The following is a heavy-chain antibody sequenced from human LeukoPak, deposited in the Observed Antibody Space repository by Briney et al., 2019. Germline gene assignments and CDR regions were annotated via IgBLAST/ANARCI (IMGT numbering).Heavy chain of an antibody. V-gene: IGHV3-30*02. CDR2: IRYDGSNK. CDR3: AKDQHRSSLEPYYFDY. Sequence: PGGSLRLSCAASGLTFNSYGMHWIRQAPGKGLEWVTFIRYDGSNKYYADSVKGRFTISRDNSKNTLYLQMNSLRDEDTAVYYCAKDQHRSSLEPYYFDYWGQGTLVTVSS. D-gene: IGHD6-13*01. CDR1: GLTFNSYG. J-gene: IGHJ4*02.